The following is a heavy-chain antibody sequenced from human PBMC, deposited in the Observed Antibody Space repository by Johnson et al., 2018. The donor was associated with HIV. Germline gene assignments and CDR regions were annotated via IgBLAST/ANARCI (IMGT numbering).Heavy chain of an antibody. V-gene: IGHV3-30*04. D-gene: IGHD2-2*01. CDR1: GFTFSSYA. J-gene: IGHJ3*02. CDR2: ISYDGSDK. CDR3: AKDGAMAFDI. Sequence: QVQLVESGGGVVRPGGSLRLSCAASGFTFSSYAMHWVRQAPGKGLEWVAVISYDGSDKYYADSVKGRFTISRDNSKNTLYLQMNSLRAEDTAVYYCAKDGAMAFDIWGQGTMVIVSS.